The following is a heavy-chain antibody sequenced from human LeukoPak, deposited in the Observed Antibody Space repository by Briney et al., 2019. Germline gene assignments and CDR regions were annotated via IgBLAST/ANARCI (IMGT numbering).Heavy chain of an antibody. J-gene: IGHJ4*02. V-gene: IGHV4-34*01. D-gene: IGHD2-2*01. CDR1: GGSFSGYY. Sequence: SETLSLTCAVYGGSFSGYYRSWIRQPPGKGLEWIGEINHSGSTNYNPSLKSRVTISVDTSKNQFSLKLSSVTAADTAVYYCAREPNPRYCSSTSCPSDYWGQGTLVTVSS. CDR3: AREPNPRYCSSTSCPSDY. CDR2: INHSGST.